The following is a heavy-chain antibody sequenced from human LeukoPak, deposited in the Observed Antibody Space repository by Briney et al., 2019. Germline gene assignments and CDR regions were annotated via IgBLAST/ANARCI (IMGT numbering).Heavy chain of an antibody. J-gene: IGHJ4*02. Sequence: ASVKVSCKASGYTLTSYYIHWVQQAPGQGLEWMGIIYPSGGSTSYAQKFQGRVTMTRDTSTSTVYMELSSLRSEDTAVYYCARWGSGSYNIDYWGQGTLVTVSS. V-gene: IGHV1-46*01. D-gene: IGHD1-26*01. CDR2: IYPSGGST. CDR1: GYTLTSYY. CDR3: ARWGSGSYNIDY.